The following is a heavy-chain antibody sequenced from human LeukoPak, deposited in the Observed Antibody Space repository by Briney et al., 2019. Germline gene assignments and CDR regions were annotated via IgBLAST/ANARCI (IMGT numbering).Heavy chain of an antibody. CDR2: ISYDGSNK. CDR1: GFTFSSYS. D-gene: IGHD3-10*01. Sequence: PGGSLRLSCAASGFTFSSYSMNWVRQAPGKGLEWVAVISYDGSNKYYADSVKGRFTISRDNSKNTLYLQMNSLRAEDTAVYYCARGGPMVRGISGYWGQGTLVTVSS. V-gene: IGHV3-30*03. CDR3: ARGGPMVRGISGY. J-gene: IGHJ4*02.